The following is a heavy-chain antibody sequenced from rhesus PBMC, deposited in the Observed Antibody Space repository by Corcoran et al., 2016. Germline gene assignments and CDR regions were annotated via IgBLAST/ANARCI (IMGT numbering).Heavy chain of an antibody. D-gene: IGHD7-45*01. J-gene: IGHJ4*01. V-gene: IGHV4-127*01. Sequence: QVQLQESGPGLVKPSETLSLTCTVSGDSINRGYGWTWVRQSPGKGLEWIGYIGGDNTDTRFNPSLKTGVTISKDTSKNQFSLKMNSVTAADTAFYYCARRLWGFDYWGQGLLVTVSS. CDR3: ARRLWGFDY. CDR1: GDSINRGYG. CDR2: IGGDNTDT.